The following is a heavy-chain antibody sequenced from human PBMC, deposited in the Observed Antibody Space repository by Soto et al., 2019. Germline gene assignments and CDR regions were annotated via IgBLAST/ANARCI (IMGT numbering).Heavy chain of an antibody. V-gene: IGHV3-23*01. CDR1: GFTFNNYA. D-gene: IGHD3-10*01. CDR2: ISGGGDTT. CDR3: AKGRGGSGSLPPRVDF. J-gene: IGHJ4*02. Sequence: EVQLLESGGGLVQPGGSLRLSCAASGFTFNNYAMTWVRQAPGKGLEWVSAISGGGDTTSYADSVKGRFTVSRDGSKNTLYLQMSGLRAEDPALYYCAKGRGGSGSLPPRVDFWGQGPRVTVSS.